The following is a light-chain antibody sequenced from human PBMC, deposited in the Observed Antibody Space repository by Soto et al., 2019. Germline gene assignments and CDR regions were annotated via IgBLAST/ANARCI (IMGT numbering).Light chain of an antibody. Sequence: IQLTQSPSSLSASGGDRVTITCRASQGISSYLAWYQQKPGRAPKLLIYAASTLQTGVPSRFSGSGSGTDFSLTISSLQPEDLATYYCQQLNSYLTFGGGTKVDIK. J-gene: IGKJ4*01. V-gene: IGKV1-9*01. CDR2: AAS. CDR3: QQLNSYLT. CDR1: QGISSY.